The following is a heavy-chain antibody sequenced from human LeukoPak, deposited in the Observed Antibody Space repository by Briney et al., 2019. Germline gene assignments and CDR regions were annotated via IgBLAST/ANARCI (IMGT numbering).Heavy chain of an antibody. J-gene: IGHJ3*02. V-gene: IGHV3-23*01. CDR1: GITFSNSA. CDR3: VKSAGKDGYRDVFDI. Sequence: GGSLRLSCVPSGITFSNSALNWVRQAPGKGLEWVATITKNGDKTYYADSVKGLFTISRDTFRDTLYLQMNSLRAEDTAVYHCVKSAGKDGYRDVFDIWGQGTVVTVSS. D-gene: IGHD5-24*01. CDR2: ITKNGDKT.